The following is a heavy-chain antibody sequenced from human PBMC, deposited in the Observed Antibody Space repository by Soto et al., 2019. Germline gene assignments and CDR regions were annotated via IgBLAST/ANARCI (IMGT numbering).Heavy chain of an antibody. J-gene: IGHJ4*02. CDR1: GFTFSGSA. D-gene: IGHD6-13*01. CDR2: IRSKANKYAT. V-gene: IGHV3-73*01. CDR3: MTQEAETGH. Sequence: GGSLRLSCAASGFTFSGSAMHWVRQASGKGLEWVGRIRSKANKYATTYAASVKGRFTFSRDDSKNTAYLQMNSLKIEDTAVYYCMTQEAETGHWGQGTLVTVSS.